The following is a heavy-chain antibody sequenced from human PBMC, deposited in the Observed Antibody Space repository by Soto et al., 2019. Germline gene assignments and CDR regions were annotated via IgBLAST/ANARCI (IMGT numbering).Heavy chain of an antibody. V-gene: IGHV4-4*07. CDR1: GDSIGRFY. CDR3: ARDLSGTGLDI. D-gene: IGHD1-26*01. Sequence: SETLSLTCNVSGDSIGRFYWSWIRQSAGKGLEWIGRVYSTGGTAYNPALKGRVTISLDRSNNHVSLEMNSVTAADTAVYFCARDLSGTGLDIWGRGTRVTVSS. J-gene: IGHJ6*02. CDR2: VYSTGGT.